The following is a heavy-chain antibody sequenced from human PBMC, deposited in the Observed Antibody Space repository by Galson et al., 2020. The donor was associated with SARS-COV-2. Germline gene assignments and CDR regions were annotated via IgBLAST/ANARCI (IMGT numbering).Heavy chain of an antibody. J-gene: IGHJ5*02. Sequence: GSLRLSCSASGFAFSDYAMHWVRQAPGKGLQYVSALSSTGGTSFYADSVSGRFTMSRDNSKNTFYLQMTGLRVEDTAFYYCLSYSSSRQNHWGQGTLVTVSS. D-gene: IGHD3-22*01. CDR3: LSYSSSRQNH. V-gene: IGHV3-64D*09. CDR2: LSSTGGTS. CDR1: GFAFSDYA.